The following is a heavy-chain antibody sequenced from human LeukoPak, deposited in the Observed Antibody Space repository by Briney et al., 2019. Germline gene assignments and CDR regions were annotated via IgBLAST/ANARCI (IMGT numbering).Heavy chain of an antibody. CDR3: APRVVGSAPFDY. CDR2: ISGIGYST. Sequence: GGSLRLSCAASGFTFSSYGMSWVRQAPGKGLEWVSGISGIGYSTYSADSVKGRFTISRDNSKNTLYLQMNNLRAEDTAVYYCAPRVVGSAPFDYWGQGTLVTVSS. D-gene: IGHD2-15*01. CDR1: GFTFSSYG. V-gene: IGHV3-23*01. J-gene: IGHJ4*02.